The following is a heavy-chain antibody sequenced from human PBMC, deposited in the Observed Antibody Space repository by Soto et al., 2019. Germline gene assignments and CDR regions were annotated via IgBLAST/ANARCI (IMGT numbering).Heavy chain of an antibody. CDR2: ISYDGSNK. D-gene: IGHD2-15*01. V-gene: IGHV3-30*03. Sequence: QVQLVESRGGVVQPGRSLRLSCAASGFTFSSYVMHWVRQAPGKGLEWVAVISYDGSNKYYADSVKGRFTISRDNSKNTLYLQMNSLRAEDTAVYYCAMRDNWGQGTLVTVSS. CDR3: AMRDN. J-gene: IGHJ4*02. CDR1: GFTFSSYV.